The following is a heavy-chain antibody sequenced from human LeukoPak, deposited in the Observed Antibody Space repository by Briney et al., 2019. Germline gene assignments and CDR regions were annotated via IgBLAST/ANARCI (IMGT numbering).Heavy chain of an antibody. D-gene: IGHD1-26*01. V-gene: IGHV3-72*01. CDR1: GFTFSDHF. Sequence: GGSLRPSCAASGFTFSDHFLDWVRQAPGKGLEWVGRTRNKANSYITEYAASVKGRFTISRDDSKNSLYLQMSSLKTDDTAMCYCASIRGTFGYWGQGTLVTVSS. CDR2: TRNKANSYIT. J-gene: IGHJ4*02. CDR3: ASIRGTFGY.